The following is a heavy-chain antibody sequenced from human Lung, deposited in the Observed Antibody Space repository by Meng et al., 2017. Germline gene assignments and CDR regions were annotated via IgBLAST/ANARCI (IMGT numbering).Heavy chain of an antibody. V-gene: IGHV1-18*01. CDR2: ISGYNGNT. CDR1: GYTFSSYA. D-gene: IGHD3-10*01. CDR3: ARPTSTMVPGRITQFYYKLYAMDV. J-gene: IGHJ6*02. Sequence: ASVKVSCKASGYTFSSYAINWVRQAPGQGLEWMGWISGYNGNTNYAQKFQGRVTITTDTSTSTGYMELRSLRSDDTAVYYCARPTSTMVPGRITQFYYKLYAMDVWGQGTTVTVSS.